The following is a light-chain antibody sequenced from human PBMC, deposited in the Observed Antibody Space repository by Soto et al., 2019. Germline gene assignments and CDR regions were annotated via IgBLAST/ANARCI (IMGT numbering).Light chain of an antibody. J-gene: IGKJ3*01. Sequence: DIQMTQSPSSVSASVGDRVTVTCRASQAISTWLAWYQQRPGKAPKLLIYAASTLQSGVPSRFSGTGSGTDFTLTISSLQSEDFATYYCQQADSIPFTFGPGTTVEIE. CDR3: QQADSIPFT. CDR1: QAISTW. V-gene: IGKV1-12*01. CDR2: AAS.